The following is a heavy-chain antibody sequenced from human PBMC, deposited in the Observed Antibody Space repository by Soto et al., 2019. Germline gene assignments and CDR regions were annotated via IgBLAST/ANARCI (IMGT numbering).Heavy chain of an antibody. CDR1: GFTFSNYA. CDR2: FSGSGGST. CDR3: ARDWTGDTCPCLDV. V-gene: IGHV3-23*01. D-gene: IGHD3-3*01. Sequence: EVQLLESGGGLVQPGGSLRLSCAAAGFTFSNYALTWVRQSPGKGLEWVSTFSGSGGSTYYADSVRGRFTISRDNSKNTLSLQMNSLRVEDTAIYYCARDWTGDTCPCLDVWGQGTTVSVSS. J-gene: IGHJ6*02.